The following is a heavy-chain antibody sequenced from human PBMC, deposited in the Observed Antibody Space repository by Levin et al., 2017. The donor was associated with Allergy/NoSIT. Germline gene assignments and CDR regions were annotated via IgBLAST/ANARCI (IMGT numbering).Heavy chain of an antibody. D-gene: IGHD3-10*01. CDR3: ARGGYGSGSFYYYGMDV. V-gene: IGHV3-74*01. J-gene: IGHJ6*02. CDR1: GFTFSNYW. Sequence: QAGGSLRLSCAASGFTFSNYWMHWVRQAPGKGLVWVSRINKDGSTTRYADSVKGRFNISRDNAKNTLHLQMNSLRAEDTAVYYCARGGYGSGSFYYYGMDVWGQGTTVTVSS. CDR2: INKDGSTT.